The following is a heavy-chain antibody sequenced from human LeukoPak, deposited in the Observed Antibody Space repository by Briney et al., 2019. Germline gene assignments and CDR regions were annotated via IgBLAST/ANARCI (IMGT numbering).Heavy chain of an antibody. D-gene: IGHD6-13*01. CDR2: INHSGST. J-gene: IGHJ2*01. CDR1: GGSFSGYY. CDR3: ARYSNTWPYWYFDL. V-gene: IGHV4-34*01. Sequence: SSETLSLTCAVYGGSFSGYYWSWIRQPPGKGLEWIGEINHSGSTNYNPSLKSRVTISVDTSKNQFSLKLTSVTAADTAVYYCARYSNTWPYWYFDLWGRGSLVTVSS.